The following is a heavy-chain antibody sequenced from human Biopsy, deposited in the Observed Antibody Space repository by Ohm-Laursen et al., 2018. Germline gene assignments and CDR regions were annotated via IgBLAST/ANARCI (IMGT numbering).Heavy chain of an antibody. CDR3: ARNTGWFGDLYYFDY. J-gene: IGHJ4*02. D-gene: IGHD3-10*01. CDR2: INPSGSTT. Sequence: SVKVSCKASGSTFTSYYMHWARQAPGQGLEWMGMINPSGSTTSYPQIFQGRVTMTRDTSKSTVYMELSSLRSADTDVYFCARNTGWFGDLYYFDYWGQGTLVTVSS. CDR1: GSTFTSYY. V-gene: IGHV1-46*01.